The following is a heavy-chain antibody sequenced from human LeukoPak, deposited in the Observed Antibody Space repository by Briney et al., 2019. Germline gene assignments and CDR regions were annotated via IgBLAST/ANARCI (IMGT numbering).Heavy chain of an antibody. D-gene: IGHD5-12*01. CDR1: GFTFSSHA. CDR3: AKGYSGYDGLDY. V-gene: IGHV3-23*01. Sequence: GGSLRLSCAASGFTFSSHAMSWVRQAPGKGLEWVSVISGSGGSTYYADSMKGRFTISRDNSKNTLYEQVNSLRAEDTAIYYCAKGYSGYDGLDYWGQGTLVTVSS. CDR2: ISGSGGST. J-gene: IGHJ4*02.